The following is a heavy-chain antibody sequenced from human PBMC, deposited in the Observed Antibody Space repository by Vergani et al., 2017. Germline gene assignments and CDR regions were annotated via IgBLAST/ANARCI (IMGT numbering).Heavy chain of an antibody. D-gene: IGHD1-26*01. CDR1: GGSFSGYY. CDR2: INHSGST. CDR3: ARGSGSDGFDY. V-gene: IGHV4-34*01. Sequence: QVQLQQWGAGLLKPSETLSLTCAVYGGSFSGYYWSWIRQPPGKGLEWIGEINHSGSTNYNPSLKSRVTISVDTSKNQFSLKLSSVTAADTAVYYCARGSGSDGFDYWGQGTLVTVSS. J-gene: IGHJ4*02.